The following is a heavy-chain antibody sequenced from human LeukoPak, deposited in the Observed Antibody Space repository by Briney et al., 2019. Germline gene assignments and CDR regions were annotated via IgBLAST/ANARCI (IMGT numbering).Heavy chain of an antibody. CDR1: GFTFDDYA. CDR3: AKDRYSSSWYTIDY. D-gene: IGHD6-13*01. V-gene: IGHV3-43*02. J-gene: IGHJ4*02. Sequence: PGGSLRLSCAASGFTFDDYAMHWVRQVPGKGLEWVSLILGDRSSTNYADSVKGRFTISRDNSKNSLYLHMNSLRVEDTALYFCAKDRYSSSWYTIDYWGQGTLVTVSS. CDR2: ILGDRSST.